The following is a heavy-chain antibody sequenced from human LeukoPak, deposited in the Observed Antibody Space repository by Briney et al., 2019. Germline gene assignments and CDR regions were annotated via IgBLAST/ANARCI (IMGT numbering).Heavy chain of an antibody. D-gene: IGHD4-17*01. J-gene: IGHJ3*02. CDR3: ARDNGATTVTTNAFDI. V-gene: IGHV1-18*01. CDR1: GGTFSSYA. Sequence: ASVKVSCKASGGTFSSYAISWVRQAPGQGLEWMGWISAYNGNTNYAQKLQGRVTMTTDTSTSTAYMELRSLRSDDTAVYYCARDNGATTVTTNAFDIWGQGTMVTVSS. CDR2: ISAYNGNT.